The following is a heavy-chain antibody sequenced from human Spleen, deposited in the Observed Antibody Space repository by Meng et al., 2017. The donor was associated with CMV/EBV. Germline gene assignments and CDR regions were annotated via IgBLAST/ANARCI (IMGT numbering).Heavy chain of an antibody. V-gene: IGHV1-69*05. D-gene: IGHD3-22*01. J-gene: IGHJ4*02. Sequence: SVKVSCKASGGTFSSYAISWVRQAPGQGLEWMGGIIPIFGTPNYAQRFQGRVTITTDESTSSAYMELSSLRSEDTAVYYCARASQYYHRSRYYYYFDQWGQGTLVTVSS. CDR3: ARASQYYHRSRYYYYFDQ. CDR1: GGTFSSYA. CDR2: IIPIFGTP.